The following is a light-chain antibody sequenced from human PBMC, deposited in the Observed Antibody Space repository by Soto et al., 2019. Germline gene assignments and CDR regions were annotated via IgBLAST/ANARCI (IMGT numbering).Light chain of an antibody. CDR1: QTVSSN. CDR2: GAS. CDR3: QHRTL. Sequence: EIVMTQSPATLSVSPGERATLSCRASQTVSSNLAWYQQKPGQAPRLLIYGASTRATGIPARFSGSGSGTEFTLTIGSLQSEDFAVYYCQHRTLFGGGTKVEIK. V-gene: IGKV3D-15*01. J-gene: IGKJ4*01.